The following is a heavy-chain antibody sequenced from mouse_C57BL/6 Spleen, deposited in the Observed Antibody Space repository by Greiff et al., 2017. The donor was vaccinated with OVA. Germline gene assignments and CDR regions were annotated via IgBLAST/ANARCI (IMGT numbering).Heavy chain of an antibody. Sequence: QVQLQQSGAELVKPGASVKISCKASGYAFSSYWMNWVKQRPGKGLEWIGQIHPGDGDTNYNGKFKGKATLTADKSSSTAYMQLSSLTSEDSAVYFCARLDGSNWYFDVWGTGTTVTVSS. J-gene: IGHJ1*03. CDR2: IHPGDGDT. V-gene: IGHV1-80*01. CDR1: GYAFSSYW. D-gene: IGHD2-3*01. CDR3: ARLDGSNWYFDV.